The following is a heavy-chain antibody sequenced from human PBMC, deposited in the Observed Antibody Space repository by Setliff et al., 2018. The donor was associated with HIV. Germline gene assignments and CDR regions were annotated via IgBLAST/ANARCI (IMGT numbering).Heavy chain of an antibody. D-gene: IGHD1-1*01. J-gene: IGHJ3*02. CDR3: ARIPTNITPNGFDI. V-gene: IGHV4-61*09. Sequence: PSETLSLTCAVSGYSISSGYYWSWIRQAAGKGLEWIGHIYTSGSTNYNPSLKSRITISVDTSKNQFSLKLSSVTAADTAVYYCARIPTNITPNGFDIWGQGTMVTVS. CDR1: GYSISSGYY. CDR2: IYTSGST.